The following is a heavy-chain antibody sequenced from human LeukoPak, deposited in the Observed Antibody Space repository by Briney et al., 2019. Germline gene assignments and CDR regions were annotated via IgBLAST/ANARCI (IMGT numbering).Heavy chain of an antibody. Sequence: PSETLSLTCAVYGGSFSGYYWSWIRQPPGKGLEWIGEINHSGSTNYNPSLKSRVTISVDTSKNQFSLKLSSVTAADTAVYYCVRGDYVWGSYRYFPSVLYFDYWGQGTLVTVSS. V-gene: IGHV4-34*01. D-gene: IGHD3-16*02. CDR2: INHSGST. J-gene: IGHJ4*02. CDR3: VRGDYVWGSYRYFPSVLYFDY. CDR1: GGSFSGYY.